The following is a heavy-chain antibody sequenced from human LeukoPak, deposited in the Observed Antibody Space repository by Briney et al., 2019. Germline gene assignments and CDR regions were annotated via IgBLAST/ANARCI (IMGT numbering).Heavy chain of an antibody. CDR3: AREEPVDYYYGMDV. CDR1: GYTFTSYG. V-gene: IGHV1-18*01. CDR2: ISAYNGNT. Sequence: ASAKVSCKASGYTFTSYGISWVRQAPGQGLEWMGWISAYNGNTNYAQKLQGRVTMTTDTSTSTAYMELRSLRSDDTAVYYCAREEPVDYYYGMDVWGQGTTVTVSS. J-gene: IGHJ6*02.